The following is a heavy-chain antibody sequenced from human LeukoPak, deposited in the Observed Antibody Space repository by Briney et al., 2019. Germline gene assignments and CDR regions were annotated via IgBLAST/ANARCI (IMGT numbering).Heavy chain of an antibody. CDR1: GFTFSNAW. CDR3: STDQTTVTTYLDS. CDR2: IRSKTDGGTT. J-gene: IGHJ4*02. V-gene: IGHV3-15*01. Sequence: PGGSLRLSCAASGFTFSNAWMSWVRQAPGKGLEWVGRIRSKTDGGTTDYAAPVKGRFTISRDDSKSTLYLQMNSLKTEDTAVYYCSTDQTTVTTYLDSWGQGTLSPSPQ. D-gene: IGHD4-17*01.